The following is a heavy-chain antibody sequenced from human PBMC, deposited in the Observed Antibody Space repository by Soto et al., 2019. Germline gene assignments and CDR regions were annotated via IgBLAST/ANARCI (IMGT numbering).Heavy chain of an antibody. CDR1: GYTFTGYY. V-gene: IGHV1-2*04. Sequence: ASVKVSCKASGYTFTGYYMHWVRQAPGQGLEWMGWINPNSGGTNYAQKFQGWVTMTRDTSISTAYMELSRLRSDDTAVYYCARDLSPYDFWSGYYIGYYGMDVWGQGTTVTV. CDR3: ARDLSPYDFWSGYYIGYYGMDV. J-gene: IGHJ6*02. D-gene: IGHD3-3*01. CDR2: INPNSGGT.